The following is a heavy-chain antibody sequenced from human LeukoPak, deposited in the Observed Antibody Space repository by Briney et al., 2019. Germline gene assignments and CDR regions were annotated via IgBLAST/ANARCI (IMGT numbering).Heavy chain of an antibody. CDR2: IYYGGST. V-gene: IGHV4-59*01. J-gene: IGHJ4*02. Sequence: SETLSLTCTVSGGSISSYYWSWIRQPPGKGLEWIGYIYYGGSTNYNPSLKSRVTISVDTSKNQFSLKLSSVTAADAAVYFCAREGFSGSYYDYWGQGTLVTVSS. D-gene: IGHD1-26*01. CDR1: GGSISSYY. CDR3: AREGFSGSYYDY.